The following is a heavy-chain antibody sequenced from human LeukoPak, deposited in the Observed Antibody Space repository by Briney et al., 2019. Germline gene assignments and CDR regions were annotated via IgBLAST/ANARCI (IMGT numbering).Heavy chain of an antibody. CDR2: ISGSGGST. CDR3: AKAPPYYYDHPEYFQP. CDR1: GFTFSSYA. V-gene: IGHV3-23*01. D-gene: IGHD3-22*01. Sequence: PGGSLRLSCAASGFTFSSYAMSWVRQAPGKGLEWVSAISGSGGSTYYADSVKGRFTISRDNSKNTLYLQMNSLRAEDTAVYYCAKAPPYYYDHPEYFQPWGQGTPVTVSS. J-gene: IGHJ1*01.